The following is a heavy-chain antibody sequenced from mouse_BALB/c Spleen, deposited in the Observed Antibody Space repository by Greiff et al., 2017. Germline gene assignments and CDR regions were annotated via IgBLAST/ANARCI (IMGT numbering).Heavy chain of an antibody. V-gene: IGHV14-3*02. CDR2: IDPANGNT. D-gene: IGHD2-1*01. CDR3: ARLDGNYGYFDV. CDR1: GFNIKDTY. J-gene: IGHJ1*01. Sequence: DVQLQESGAELVKPGASVKLSCTASGFNIKDTYMHWVKQRPEQGLEWIGRIDPANGNTKYDPKFQGKATITADTSSNTAYLQLSSLTSEDTAVYYCARLDGNYGYFDVWGAGTTVTVSS.